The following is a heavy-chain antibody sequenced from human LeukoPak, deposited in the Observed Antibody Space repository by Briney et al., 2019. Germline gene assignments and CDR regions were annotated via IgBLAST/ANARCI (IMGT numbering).Heavy chain of an antibody. V-gene: IGHV1-69*13. CDR3: ARVVVGGSSGYYPYYFDY. D-gene: IGHD3-22*01. CDR2: IIPIFGTA. J-gene: IGHJ4*02. CDR1: GGTFSSYA. Sequence: SVTVSCKASGGTFSSYAISWVRQAPGQGLEWMGGIIPIFGTANYAQKFQGRVTITADESTSTAYMELSSLRSEDTAVYYCARVVVGGSSGYYPYYFDYWGQGTLVTVSS.